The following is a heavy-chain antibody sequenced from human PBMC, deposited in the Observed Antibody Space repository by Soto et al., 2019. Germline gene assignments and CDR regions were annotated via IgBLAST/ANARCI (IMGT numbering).Heavy chain of an antibody. J-gene: IGHJ6*02. Sequence: QVQLVQSGAEVKKPGASVKVSCKASGYTFTGYYMHWVRQAPGQGLEWMGWINPNSGGTNYAQKFQGWVTMTRDTSISTAYMELSRLRSDDTAVYYCARGGPGANTLLVYYYGMDVWGQGTTVTVSS. D-gene: IGHD2-15*01. V-gene: IGHV1-2*04. CDR3: ARGGPGANTLLVYYYGMDV. CDR2: INPNSGGT. CDR1: GYTFTGYY.